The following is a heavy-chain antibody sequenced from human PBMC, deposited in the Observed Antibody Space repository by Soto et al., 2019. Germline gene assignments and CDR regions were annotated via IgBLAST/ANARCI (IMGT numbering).Heavy chain of an antibody. CDR1: GGSISSGGYS. V-gene: IGHV4-30-2*01. CDR3: ARAHYGDYGYGMDV. J-gene: IGHJ6*02. Sequence: QLQLQESGSGLVKPSQTLSLTCAVSGGSISSGGYSWSWIRQPPGKGLEWIGYIYHSGSTYYNPSLKSRGTLSVDRSKNQFSLKLSSVTAADTAVYYCARAHYGDYGYGMDVWGQGTTVTVSS. D-gene: IGHD4-17*01. CDR2: IYHSGST.